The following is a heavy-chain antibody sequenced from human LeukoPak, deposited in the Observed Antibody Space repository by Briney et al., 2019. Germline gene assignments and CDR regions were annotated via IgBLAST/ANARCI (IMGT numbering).Heavy chain of an antibody. D-gene: IGHD3-10*01. J-gene: IGHJ4*02. Sequence: GGSLRLSCAASGFTFSDYYMSWIRQAPGKGLEWVSYISSSGSTIYYADSVKGRFTISRDNAKNSLYLQMNSLRAEDTAVYYCAREPLITMVRGVTFVDYWGQGTLVTVSS. CDR3: AREPLITMVRGVTFVDY. CDR2: ISSSGSTI. V-gene: IGHV3-11*01. CDR1: GFTFSDYY.